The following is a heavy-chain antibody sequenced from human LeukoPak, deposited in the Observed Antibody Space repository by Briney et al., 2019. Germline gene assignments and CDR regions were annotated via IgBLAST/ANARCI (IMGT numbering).Heavy chain of an antibody. D-gene: IGHD4-17*01. J-gene: IGHJ6*03. V-gene: IGHV4-39*07. CDR1: GGSISSSSYY. Sequence: PSETLSLTCTVSGGSISSSSYYWGWIRQPPGKGLEWIGSIYYSGSTYYNPSLKSRVTISVDTSKNQFSLKLSSVTAADTAVYYCARTSRPEGDYGDLYYYYYYYMDVWGKGTTVTISS. CDR2: IYYSGST. CDR3: ARTSRPEGDYGDLYYYYYYYMDV.